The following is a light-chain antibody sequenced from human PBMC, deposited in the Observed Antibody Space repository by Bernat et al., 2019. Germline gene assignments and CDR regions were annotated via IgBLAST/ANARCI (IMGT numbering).Light chain of an antibody. CDR1: SSDVGGYNY. Sequence: QSALTEPPSASGSPGQSVTISCTGTSSDVGGYNYVSWYQQHPDKAPKLIISEVSKRPSGVPDRFSGSKSGNTASLTVSGLQAEDEAEYYCSSYAGSHNYVFGTGTKVTVL. J-gene: IGLJ1*01. CDR2: EVS. CDR3: SSYAGSHNYV. V-gene: IGLV2-8*01.